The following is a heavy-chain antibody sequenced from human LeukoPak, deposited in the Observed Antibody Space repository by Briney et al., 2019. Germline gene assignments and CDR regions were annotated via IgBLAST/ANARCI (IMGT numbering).Heavy chain of an antibody. CDR1: GYSFTSYW. Sequence: GESLKISCKGSGYSFTSYWIGWVRQMPGKGLEWMGIIYPGDSDTRYSPSLQGQVTISADKSISTAYLQWSSLKASDTAMYYCARSNSSGWYGLDYFDYWGQGTLVTVSS. CDR3: ARSNSSGWYGLDYFDY. CDR2: IYPGDSDT. V-gene: IGHV5-51*01. J-gene: IGHJ4*02. D-gene: IGHD6-19*01.